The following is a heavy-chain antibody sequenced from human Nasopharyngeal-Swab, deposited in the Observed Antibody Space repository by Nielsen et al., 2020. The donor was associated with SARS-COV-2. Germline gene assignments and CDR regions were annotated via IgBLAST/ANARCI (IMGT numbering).Heavy chain of an antibody. V-gene: IGHV4-39*01. D-gene: IGHD6-13*01. CDR3: ARHDPQLVPVDP. J-gene: IGHJ5*02. CDR2: IYYSGST. CDR1: GGSISSSSYY. Sequence: SETLSLTCTVSGGSISSSSYYWGWIRQPPGKGLEWIGSIYYSGSTYYNPSLKSRVTISVDTSKNQFSLKLSSVTAADTAVYYCARHDPQLVPVDPWGQGTLVTVSS.